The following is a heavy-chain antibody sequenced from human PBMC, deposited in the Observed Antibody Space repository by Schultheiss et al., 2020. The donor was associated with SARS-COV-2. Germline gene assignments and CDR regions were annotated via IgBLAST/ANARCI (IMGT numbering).Heavy chain of an antibody. D-gene: IGHD2-21*02. CDR2: ISWNSGSI. J-gene: IGHJ4*02. CDR1: GFTFDDYA. V-gene: IGHV3-9*01. CDR3: ARPPGGDSYGSGGDY. Sequence: SLKISCAASGFTFDDYAMYWVRQAPGKGLEWVSGISWNSGSIGYADSVKGRFTISRDNSKNSLYLQMNSLRAEDTAVYYCARPPGGDSYGSGGDYWGQGTLVTVSS.